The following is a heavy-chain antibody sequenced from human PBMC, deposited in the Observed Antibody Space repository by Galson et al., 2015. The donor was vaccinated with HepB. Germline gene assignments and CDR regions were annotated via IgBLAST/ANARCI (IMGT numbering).Heavy chain of an antibody. D-gene: IGHD3-16*01. CDR2: INAGNGNT. CDR3: AIKFGGVMAAFDI. J-gene: IGHJ3*02. Sequence: SVKVSCKASGYTFTSYAMHWVRQAPGQRLEWMGWINAGNGNTKYSQKFQGRVTITRDTSASTAYMELSSLRSEDTAVYYCAIKFGGVMAAFDIWGQGTMVTVSS. V-gene: IGHV1-3*01. CDR1: GYTFTSYA.